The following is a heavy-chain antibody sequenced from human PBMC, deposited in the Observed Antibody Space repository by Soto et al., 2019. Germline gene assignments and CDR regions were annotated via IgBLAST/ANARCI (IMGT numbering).Heavy chain of an antibody. CDR1: GFTFDDYA. J-gene: IGHJ6*02. CDR3: AKDMQYYYDSSGYYYYYYYGMDV. V-gene: IGHV3-43*02. D-gene: IGHD3-22*01. Sequence: GGSLRLSCAASGFTFDDYAMHWVRQAPGKGLEWVSLISGDGGSTYYADSVKGRFTISRDNSKNSLYLQMNSLRTEDTALYCCAKDMQYYYDSSGYYYYYYYGMDVWGQGTTVTVFS. CDR2: ISGDGGST.